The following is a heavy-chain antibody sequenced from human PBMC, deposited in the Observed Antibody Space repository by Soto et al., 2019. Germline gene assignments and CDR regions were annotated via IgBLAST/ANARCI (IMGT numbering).Heavy chain of an antibody. CDR1: GGSISSSSYY. CDR2: IYYSGST. V-gene: IGHV4-39*01. Sequence: ETLSLTCTVSGGSISSSSYYWGWIRQPPGKGLEWIGSIYYSGSTYYNPSLKSRVTISVDTSKNQFSLKLSSVTAADTAVYYCARIKSSTREFDYWGQGTLVTVSS. J-gene: IGHJ4*02. CDR3: ARIKSSTREFDY. D-gene: IGHD2-2*01.